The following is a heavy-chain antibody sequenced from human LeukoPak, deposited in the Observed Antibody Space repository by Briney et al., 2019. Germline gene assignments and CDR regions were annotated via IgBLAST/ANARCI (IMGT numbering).Heavy chain of an antibody. D-gene: IGHD5/OR15-5a*01. CDR1: GYTFNKYG. J-gene: IGHJ4*02. CDR3: ARDPSNTSGYRVYHDY. V-gene: IGHV1-18*01. CDR2: ISCFNRDT. Sequence: ASVTVSCKASGYTFNKYGISWVRQAPAQGLEWMGWISCFNRDTRYAQKFQGRVTMTTDTSTSTVRMELRSLRSDDTAVYYCARDPSNTSGYRVYHDYWGQGALVTVSS.